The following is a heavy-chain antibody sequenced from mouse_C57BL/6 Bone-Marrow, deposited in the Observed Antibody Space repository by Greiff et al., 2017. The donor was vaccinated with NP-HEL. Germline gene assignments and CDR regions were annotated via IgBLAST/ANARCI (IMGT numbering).Heavy chain of an antibody. Sequence: VQLQQSGPELVKPGDSVKISCKASGYSFTGYFMNWVMQSHGKSLEWIGRINPYNGDTFYNQKFKGKATLTVDKSSSTAHMELRSLTSEDSAVYYCARYDYDVGYFDYWGQGTTLTVSS. CDR1: GYSFTGYF. D-gene: IGHD2-4*01. V-gene: IGHV1-20*01. CDR3: ARYDYDVGYFDY. CDR2: INPYNGDT. J-gene: IGHJ2*01.